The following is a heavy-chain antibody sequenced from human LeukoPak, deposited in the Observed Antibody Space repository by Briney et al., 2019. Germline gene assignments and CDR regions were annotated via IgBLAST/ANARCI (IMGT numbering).Heavy chain of an antibody. CDR1: GGSISSYY. CDR2: IYYSGST. V-gene: IGHV4-59*01. Sequence: SETLSLTCTVSGGSISSYYWSWIRQPPGKGLEWIGYIYYSGSTNYNPSLKSRVIISVDTSKNQFSLKLSSVTAADTAVYYCARDRSGGWYSHYFDYWGQGTLVTVSS. CDR3: ARDRSGGWYSHYFDY. J-gene: IGHJ4*02. D-gene: IGHD6-19*01.